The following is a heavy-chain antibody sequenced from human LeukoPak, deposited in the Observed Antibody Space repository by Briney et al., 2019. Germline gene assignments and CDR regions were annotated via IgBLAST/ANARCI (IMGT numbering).Heavy chain of an antibody. V-gene: IGHV3-9*03. CDR2: ISWNSGSI. CDR1: GFTFDDYA. Sequence: PGGSLRLSCAASGFTFDDYAMHWVRQAPGKGLEWVSGISWNSGSIGYADSVKGRFTISRDNAKNSLYLQMNSLRAEDMALYYCAKEEYNLAFDIWGQGTMVTVSS. J-gene: IGHJ3*02. CDR3: AKEEYNLAFDI. D-gene: IGHD1-14*01.